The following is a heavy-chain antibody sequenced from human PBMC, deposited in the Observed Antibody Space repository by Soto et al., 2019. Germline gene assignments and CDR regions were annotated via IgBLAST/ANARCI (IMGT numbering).Heavy chain of an antibody. CDR2: ISYDGSKK. D-gene: IGHD3-16*01. CDR1: GFTFSSYG. J-gene: IGHJ4*02. V-gene: IGHV3-30*18. Sequence: QVQLVESGGGVVQPGRSLRLSCAASGFTFSSYGMHWVRQAPGKGLEWVAVISYDGSKKNYADSVKGRFTISRDNSKNTLYLQMNSLRAEDTAVYYCAKDGLMITFGGVTHWGQGTPVTVSS. CDR3: AKDGLMITFGGVTH.